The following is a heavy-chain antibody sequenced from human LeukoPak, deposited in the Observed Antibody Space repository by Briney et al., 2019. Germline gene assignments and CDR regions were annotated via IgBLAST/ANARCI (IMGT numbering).Heavy chain of an antibody. D-gene: IGHD3-10*01. CDR3: ARDYRGIRRAGHGFDI. CDR1: GGSISSYY. Sequence: SETLSLTCTVSGGSISSYYWSWIRQPPGKGLEWIGNIYHSGSTYYNPSLKSRVTISVDTSKNQFSLNLSSVTAADTAVYYCARDYRGIRRAGHGFDIWGQGTMVTVSS. V-gene: IGHV4-59*12. J-gene: IGHJ3*02. CDR2: IYHSGST.